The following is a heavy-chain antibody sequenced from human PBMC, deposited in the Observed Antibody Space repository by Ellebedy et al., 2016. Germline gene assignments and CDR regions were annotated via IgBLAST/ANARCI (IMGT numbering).Heavy chain of an antibody. J-gene: IGHJ6*02. CDR2: ISGSGGST. V-gene: IGHV3-23*01. D-gene: IGHD3-16*02. CDR1: GFTFSSYA. CDR3: AQIPMITFGGVIVTTYYYYGMEV. Sequence: GESLKISXAASGFTFSSYAMSWVRQAPGKGLEWVSAISGSGGSTYYADSVKGRFTISRDNSKNTLYLQMNSLRAEDTAVYYCAQIPMITFGGVIVTTYYYYGMEVWGQGTTVTGSS.